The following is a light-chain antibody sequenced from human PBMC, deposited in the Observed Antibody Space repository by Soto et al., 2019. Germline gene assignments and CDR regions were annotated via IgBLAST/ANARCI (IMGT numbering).Light chain of an antibody. J-gene: IGLJ1*01. V-gene: IGLV2-23*01. CDR1: SSDVGSYNF. CDR2: EGI. Sequence: QSALTQPASVSGSPGQSITISCTGTSSDVGSYNFVSWYQQHPGKAPELMIYEGIKRPSGVSTRFSGSKSGNTASLTISELQAEDEADYYCFSYASSGTYVFGTGTKVTVL. CDR3: FSYASSGTYV.